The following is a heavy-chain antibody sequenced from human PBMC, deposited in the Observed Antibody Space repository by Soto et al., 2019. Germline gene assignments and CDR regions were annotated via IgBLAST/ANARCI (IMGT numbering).Heavy chain of an antibody. D-gene: IGHD5-18*01. CDR1: GCSISNYY. J-gene: IGHJ4*02. Sequence: PSETLSLTCIVSGCSISNYYWSWIRQPPGKGLEWIGYIYYSGSTNYNPSLKSRVTISVDTSKNQFSLKLSSVTAADTAVYYCARHRYSYGVYYFDYWGQGTLVTVS. CDR3: ARHRYSYGVYYFDY. CDR2: IYYSGST. V-gene: IGHV4-59*08.